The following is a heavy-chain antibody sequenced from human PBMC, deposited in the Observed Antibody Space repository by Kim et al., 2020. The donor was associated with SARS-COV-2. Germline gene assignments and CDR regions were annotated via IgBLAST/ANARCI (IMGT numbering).Heavy chain of an antibody. Sequence: SETLSLTCDVSGVSFSGYYWTWIRQPPGKGLEWIGVIRNSGSCNYSPSPKGRVTMILDKSRKQFSLILTSVTAADAAVCYCARDCGGPRLKYRGRETPV. D-gene: IGHD2-21*01. CDR3: ARDCGGPRLKY. V-gene: IGHV4-34*01. CDR1: GVSFSGYY. CDR2: IRNSGSC. J-gene: IGHJ2*01.